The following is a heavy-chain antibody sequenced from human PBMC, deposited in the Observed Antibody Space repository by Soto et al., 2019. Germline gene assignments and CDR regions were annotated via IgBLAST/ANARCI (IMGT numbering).Heavy chain of an antibody. J-gene: IGHJ4*02. V-gene: IGHV4-31*03. Sequence: QVQLQESGPGLVKPSQTLSLTCTVSGGSISSGGYYWSWIRQHPGKGLEWIGYIYYSGSTYYNPSLKCRVIISVDTSKNQFSLKLTSMTAADTAVYYCARYIVDTAQGYWGQGTLVTVSS. CDR2: IYYSGST. CDR1: GGSISSGGYY. CDR3: ARYIVDTAQGY. D-gene: IGHD5-18*01.